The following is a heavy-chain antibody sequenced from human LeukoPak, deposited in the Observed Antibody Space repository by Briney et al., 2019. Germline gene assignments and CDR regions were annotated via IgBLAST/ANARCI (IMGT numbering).Heavy chain of an antibody. CDR1: GFIFRDYY. V-gene: IGHV3-11*05. CDR2: ISGSSAAT. Sequence: PGGSLRLSCAASGFIFRDYYMSWIRQAPGKGLEWISYISGSSAATYYADSVKGRFTISRDTAKNSLYLQMNSLRAEDTAVYYCARDPGGAYNYGGTYYYVLDVWGQGPRVTVSS. CDR3: ARDPGGAYNYGGTYYYVLDV. D-gene: IGHD5-18*01. J-gene: IGHJ6*02.